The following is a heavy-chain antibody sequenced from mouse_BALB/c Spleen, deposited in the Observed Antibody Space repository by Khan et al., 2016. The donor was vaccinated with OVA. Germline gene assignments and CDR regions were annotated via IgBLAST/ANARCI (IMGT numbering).Heavy chain of an antibody. D-gene: IGHD1-1*01. Sequence: EVQLQESGPGLVKPSQSLSLTCTVTGYSITSGYAWNWIRQFPGNKLEWMGYISYSGGTSYNPSLKSRISITRDPSKHQFFLQLNSVTTEDTATYYCARGNYYGYYFDYWGQGTTLTVSS. CDR2: ISYSGGT. J-gene: IGHJ2*01. CDR3: ARGNYYGYYFDY. CDR1: GYSITSGYA. V-gene: IGHV3-2*02.